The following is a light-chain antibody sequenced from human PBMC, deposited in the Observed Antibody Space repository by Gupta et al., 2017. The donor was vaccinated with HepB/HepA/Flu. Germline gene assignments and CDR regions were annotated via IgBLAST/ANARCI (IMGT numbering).Light chain of an antibody. Sequence: QSVLTQPPSVSAAPGQKVTISCSGSSSNIGNNDVSWYQQFPGTAPKVLIYENNKRPSGIPDRFSGSKSGTSGTLGITGLQTGDEADYYCGTWDISLSGYVFGTGTKV. CDR2: ENN. CDR3: GTWDISLSGYV. J-gene: IGLJ1*01. CDR1: SSNIGNND. V-gene: IGLV1-51*02.